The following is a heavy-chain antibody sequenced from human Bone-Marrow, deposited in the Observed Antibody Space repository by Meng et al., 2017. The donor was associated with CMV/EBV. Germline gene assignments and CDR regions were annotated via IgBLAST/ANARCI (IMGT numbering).Heavy chain of an antibody. CDR2: IYSGGST. J-gene: IGHJ6*01. V-gene: IGHV3-53*01. D-gene: IGHD1-14*01. CDR1: GFTVSSNY. Sequence: GGSLRLSCAASGFTVSSNYMSWVRQAPGKGLEWVSVIYSGGSTYYADSVKGRFTISRDNSKNTLYLQMNSLRAEDTAVYYCARDVFGITGYYYGMDVWGQGATVTCSS. CDR3: ARDVFGITGYYYGMDV.